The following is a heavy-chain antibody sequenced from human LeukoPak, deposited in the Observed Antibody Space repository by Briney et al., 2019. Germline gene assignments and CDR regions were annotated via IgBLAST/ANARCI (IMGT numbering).Heavy chain of an antibody. CDR3: ARANYAGGNWFDP. CDR2: IIPIFGTA. V-gene: IGHV1-69*05. CDR1: GGTFSSYA. Sequence: GASVKVSCKASGGTFSSYAISWVRQAPGQGLEWMGGIIPIFGTANYAQKFQGRVTITTDESTSTAYMELSSLRSEDTAVYYCARANYAGGNWFDPWGQGTLVTVSS. J-gene: IGHJ5*02. D-gene: IGHD1-7*01.